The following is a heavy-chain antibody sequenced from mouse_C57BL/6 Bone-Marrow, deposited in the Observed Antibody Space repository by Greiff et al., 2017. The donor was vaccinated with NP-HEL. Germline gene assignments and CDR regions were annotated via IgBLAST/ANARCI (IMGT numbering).Heavy chain of an antibody. D-gene: IGHD3-2*02. CDR3: ARSGTRPYWYFDV. CDR2: IDPSDSYT. J-gene: IGHJ1*03. CDR1: GYTFPSYW. Sequence: QVQLQQPGAELVMPGASVQLSCKASGYTFPSYWLHWVKQRPGHGLECIGEIDPSDSYTNYNQKFKVKSTLTVDKSSSTAYMQLSSRTSEDSAVYYCARSGTRPYWYFDVWGTGTTVTVSS. V-gene: IGHV1-69*01.